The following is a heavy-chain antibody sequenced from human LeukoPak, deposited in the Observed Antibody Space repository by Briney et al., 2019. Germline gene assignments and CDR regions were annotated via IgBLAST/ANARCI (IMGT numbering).Heavy chain of an antibody. V-gene: IGHV3-30*14. D-gene: IGHD2/OR15-2a*01. CDR1: GFIFKSYA. Sequence: PGGSLRLSCAASGFIFKSYAMHWVRQAPGKGLEWVADISYDGDKANYVDSVTGRFTISRDNSENTLFLQMSRLRVEDTAIYYCARSLYINRGNLHSPLDHWGQGTLVTVSS. J-gene: IGHJ4*02. CDR2: ISYDGDKA. CDR3: ARSLYINRGNLHSPLDH.